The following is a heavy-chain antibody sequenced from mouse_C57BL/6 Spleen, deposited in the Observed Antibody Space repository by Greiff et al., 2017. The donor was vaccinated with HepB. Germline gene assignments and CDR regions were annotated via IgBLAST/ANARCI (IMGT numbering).Heavy chain of an antibody. CDR1: GYTFTSYW. D-gene: IGHD4-1*01. CDR3: ARGGGTGYFDV. CDR2: IDPSDSYT. V-gene: IGHV1-69*01. Sequence: QVQLQQPGAELVMPGASVKLSCKASGYTFTSYWMHWVKQRPGQGLEWIGEIDPSDSYTNYNQKFKGKSTLPVDKSSSTAYMQLSSLTSEDSAVYYGARGGGTGYFDVWGTGTTVTVSS. J-gene: IGHJ1*03.